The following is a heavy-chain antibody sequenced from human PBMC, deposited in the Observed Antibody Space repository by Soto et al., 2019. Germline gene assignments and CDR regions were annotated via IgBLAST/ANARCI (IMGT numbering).Heavy chain of an antibody. Sequence: QLQLRESGAGLVKPSETLSLTCTVSGGSISSGAYSWTWIRQSPGKGLEWLGFIYQSGSTYYSPSLKSRVSISIDKSKNQLSLNLRSVTAADTAVYYCARDNSGCSNSDCYLSAWFDPWGQGTLVTVSS. D-gene: IGHD2-2*01. V-gene: IGHV4-30-2*06. CDR1: GGSISSGAYS. CDR2: IYQSGST. CDR3: ARDNSGCSNSDCYLSAWFDP. J-gene: IGHJ5*02.